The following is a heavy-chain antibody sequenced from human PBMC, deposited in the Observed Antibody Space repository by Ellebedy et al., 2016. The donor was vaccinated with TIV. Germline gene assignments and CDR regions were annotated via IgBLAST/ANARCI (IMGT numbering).Heavy chain of an antibody. Sequence: KVSXXGSGYSFTSYWIGWVRQMPGKGLEWMGIIYPGDSDTRYSPSFQGQVTISADKSISTAYLQWSSLKASDTAMYYCAITPRYYYYGMDVWGQGTTVTVSS. CDR2: IYPGDSDT. J-gene: IGHJ6*02. CDR1: GYSFTSYW. CDR3: AITPRYYYYGMDV. V-gene: IGHV5-51*01. D-gene: IGHD1-14*01.